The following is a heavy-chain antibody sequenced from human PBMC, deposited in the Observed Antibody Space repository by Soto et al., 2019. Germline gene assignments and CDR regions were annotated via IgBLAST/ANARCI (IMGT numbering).Heavy chain of an antibody. Sequence: SETLSLTCTVSGGSISSGGYYWSWIRQHPGKGLEWIGYIYYSGRTYYNPSLKSRVTISVDTSKNQFSLKLSSVTAADTAVYYCARVDYDFWSGSLNWFDPWGQGTLVTVSS. D-gene: IGHD3-3*01. J-gene: IGHJ5*02. CDR1: GGSISSGGYY. CDR3: ARVDYDFWSGSLNWFDP. CDR2: IYYSGRT. V-gene: IGHV4-31*03.